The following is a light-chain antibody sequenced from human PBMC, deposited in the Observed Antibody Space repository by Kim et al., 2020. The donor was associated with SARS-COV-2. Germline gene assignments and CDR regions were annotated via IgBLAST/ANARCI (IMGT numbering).Light chain of an antibody. CDR1: QHISSW. J-gene: IGKJ4*01. CDR3: QQTNSFPLT. CDR2: AAS. V-gene: IGKV1D-12*01. Sequence: ASVGDRVTITCRASQHISSWLAWYQLKPGKDPKLLIYAASTLQSGVPSRFGGSGSGTDFTLTISSLQPEDFATYYCQQTNSFPLTFGGGTKVEIK.